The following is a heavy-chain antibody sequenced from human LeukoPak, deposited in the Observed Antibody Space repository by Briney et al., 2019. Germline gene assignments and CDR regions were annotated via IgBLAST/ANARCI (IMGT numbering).Heavy chain of an antibody. J-gene: IGHJ3*02. CDR1: AESVSSGYYF. V-gene: IGHV4-61*01. D-gene: IGHD3-22*01. CDR3: ARNYYDSSGYYLFDAFDI. CDR2: IYYTGST. Sequence: PSETLSLTCTVSAESVSSGYYFWSWIRQPPGKGLELIGNIYYTGSTNYNPSLKSRVTISVDTSKNQFSLKLNSVTAADMAVYYCARNYYDSSGYYLFDAFDIWGQGTMVTVSS.